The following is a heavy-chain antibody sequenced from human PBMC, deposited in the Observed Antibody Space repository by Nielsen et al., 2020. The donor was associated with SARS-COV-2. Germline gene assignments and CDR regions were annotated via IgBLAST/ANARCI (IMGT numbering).Heavy chain of an antibody. J-gene: IGHJ4*02. V-gene: IGHV3-30-3*01. Sequence: GESLKISCAASGFTFSSYAMHWVRQAPGKGLEWVAVISYDGSNKYYADSVKGRFTISRDNSKNTLYLQMNSLRAEDTAVYYCARDSLVPPTSYFDYWGQGTLVTVSS. CDR3: ARDSLVPPTSYFDY. CDR1: GFTFSSYA. D-gene: IGHD3-10*01. CDR2: ISYDGSNK.